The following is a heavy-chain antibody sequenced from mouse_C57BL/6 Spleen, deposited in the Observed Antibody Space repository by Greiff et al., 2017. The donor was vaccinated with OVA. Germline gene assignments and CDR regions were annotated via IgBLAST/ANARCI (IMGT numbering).Heavy chain of an antibody. J-gene: IGHJ2*01. CDR3: ARFITTVGYFDY. CDR2: INPNNGGT. Sequence: EVQLQQSGPELVKPGASVKMSCKASGYTFTDYNMHWVKQSHGKSLEWIGYINPNNGGTSYNQKFKGKATLTVNKSSSTADMELRSLTSEDSAVYYCARFITTVGYFDYWGQGTTLTVSS. D-gene: IGHD1-1*01. CDR1: GYTFTDYN. V-gene: IGHV1-22*01.